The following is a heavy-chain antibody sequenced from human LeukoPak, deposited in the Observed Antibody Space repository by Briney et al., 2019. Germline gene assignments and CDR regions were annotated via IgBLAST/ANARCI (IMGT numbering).Heavy chain of an antibody. CDR3: ARGSWSAAGTSIDY. V-gene: IGHV3-66*01. J-gene: IGHJ4*02. CDR2: IYSGGST. CDR1: EFTVSSNY. D-gene: IGHD6-13*01. Sequence: GGSLRLSCAVSEFTVSSNYMSWVRQAPGKGLEWVSVIYSGGSTYNADSVKGRFTISRDNAANTLYLQMNSLRAEDTAVYYCARGSWSAAGTSIDYWGQGTLVTVSS.